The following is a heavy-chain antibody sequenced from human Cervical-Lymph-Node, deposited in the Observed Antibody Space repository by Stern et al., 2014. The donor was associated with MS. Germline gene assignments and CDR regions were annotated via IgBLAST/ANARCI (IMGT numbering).Heavy chain of an antibody. Sequence: QVQLVQSGSEMKKPGASVKVSCKASGYTFNRYAMNWVRQAPGQGLEWMGWINTNTGDPTYAQGLKGRFVFSLATSVSTAYLQISSLKVEDTAVYYCARPITGADHAFDAWGQGTLVTVSS. CDR1: GYTFNRYA. CDR2: INTNTGDP. V-gene: IGHV7-4-1*02. D-gene: IGHD6-13*01. J-gene: IGHJ4*02. CDR3: ARPITGADHAFDA.